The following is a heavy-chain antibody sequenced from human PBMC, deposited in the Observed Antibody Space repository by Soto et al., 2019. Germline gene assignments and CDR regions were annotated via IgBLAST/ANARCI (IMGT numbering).Heavy chain of an antibody. CDR1: GYTFTSYG. J-gene: IGHJ4*02. V-gene: IGHV1-18*01. D-gene: IGHD3-22*01. Sequence: QVQLVQSGAEVKKPGASVKVSCKASGYTFTSYGISWVRQAPGQGLEWMGWISAYNGNTNYAQKLQGRVTMTTDTSTRTAYMELRSLRSDAAAVYYCARDINYYDSSPGGEGYWGQGTLVTVSS. CDR2: ISAYNGNT. CDR3: ARDINYYDSSPGGEGY.